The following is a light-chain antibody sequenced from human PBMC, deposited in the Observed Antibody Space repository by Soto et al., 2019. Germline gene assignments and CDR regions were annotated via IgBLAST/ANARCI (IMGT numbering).Light chain of an antibody. CDR2: DAS. Sequence: DIQMTQSPSTLSASVGDRVTITCRASQSINSWLAWYQQKQGKAPTLLIYDASTLESAVTSRFSGSGSGTEFTLTIRSLQPDDFATYCCQQYNSYSTFGQGTKVEIK. CDR3: QQYNSYST. J-gene: IGKJ1*01. V-gene: IGKV1-5*01. CDR1: QSINSW.